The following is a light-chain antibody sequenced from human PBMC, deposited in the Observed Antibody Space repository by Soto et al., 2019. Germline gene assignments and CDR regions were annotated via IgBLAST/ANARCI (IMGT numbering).Light chain of an antibody. Sequence: NFMLTQPHSVSESPGKTVTISCTRSSGSIASNYVQWYQQRPGSAPTPVIYEDNERLSGVPDRFSGSIDSSSNSASLTISGLKTDDEADYYCQSYQSGNVVFGGGTKLTVL. CDR3: QSYQSGNVV. J-gene: IGLJ2*01. CDR2: EDN. CDR1: SGSIASNY. V-gene: IGLV6-57*04.